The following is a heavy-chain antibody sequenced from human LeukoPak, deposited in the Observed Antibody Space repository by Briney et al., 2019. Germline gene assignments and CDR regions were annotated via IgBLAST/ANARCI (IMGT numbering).Heavy chain of an antibody. CDR2: MTGSGST. Sequence: GGSLRLSCAASGTMIYSYAMSWVRQAPGKGLEWVSAMTGSGSTYYADSVKGRLTISRDNSKNTLYLQMNSLRVEDTAVYYCARSIAVAGTDFWGQGTLVTVSS. CDR3: ARSIAVAGTDF. D-gene: IGHD6-19*01. J-gene: IGHJ4*02. V-gene: IGHV3-23*01. CDR1: GTMIYSYA.